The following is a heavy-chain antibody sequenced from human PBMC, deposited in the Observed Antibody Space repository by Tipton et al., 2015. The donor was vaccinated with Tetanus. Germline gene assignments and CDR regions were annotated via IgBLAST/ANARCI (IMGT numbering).Heavy chain of an antibody. V-gene: IGHV4-4*07. CDR2: IYINGRN. J-gene: IGHJ5*02. D-gene: IGHD5-24*01. Sequence: QLVQSGAEVKPSETLSLTCTVSGDSISSNYWSWIRQPAGKGPEWIGRIYINGRNNYNPSLKSRVTMSIDTSKNQFSLNLRSVTAADTAVYYCARDRGFTTYNYFDPWGQGTLVTVSS. CDR1: GDSISSNY. CDR3: ARDRGFTTYNYFDP.